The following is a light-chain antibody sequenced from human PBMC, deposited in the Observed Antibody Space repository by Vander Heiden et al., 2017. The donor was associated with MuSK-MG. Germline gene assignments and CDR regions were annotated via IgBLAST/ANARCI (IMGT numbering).Light chain of an antibody. CDR2: GAS. J-gene: IGKJ1*01. Sequence: ESVMTQSPATLSVSPGERATLSCRASQSVNSNLAWYQQKPGQAPRLLIYGASTRATGTPARFSGSGSGTEFTLTISSLQSEDFAVYYCQQDNNWPRTFGQGTKVEIK. CDR3: QQDNNWPRT. CDR1: QSVNSN. V-gene: IGKV3-15*01.